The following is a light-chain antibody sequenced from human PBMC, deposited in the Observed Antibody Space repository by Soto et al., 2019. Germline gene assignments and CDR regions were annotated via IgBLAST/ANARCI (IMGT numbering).Light chain of an antibody. J-gene: IGKJ1*01. CDR2: AAS. CDR3: QKYNSAPWT. V-gene: IGKV1-27*01. CDR1: QVISNY. Sequence: DIQMTQSPSSLSASVGDRVTITCRASQVISNYLAWYQQKPGKVPKLLIYAASTLQSGVPFRFSGSGSGADFTSTISSLQPEDVAASYCQKYNSAPWTFGQGTKVEIK.